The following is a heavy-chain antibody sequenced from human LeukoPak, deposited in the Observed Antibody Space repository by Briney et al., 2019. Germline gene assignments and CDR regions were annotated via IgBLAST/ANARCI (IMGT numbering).Heavy chain of an antibody. Sequence: GTLSLTCVVSGYSISSGYWWSWVRQSPGKGLEWVSYISSSSSTIYYADSVKGRFTISRDNAKNSLYLQMNSLRAEDTAVYYCASSWAHWGQGTLVTVSS. CDR2: ISSSSSTI. CDR3: ASSWAH. D-gene: IGHD7-27*01. V-gene: IGHV3-48*04. J-gene: IGHJ4*02. CDR1: GYSISSGYW.